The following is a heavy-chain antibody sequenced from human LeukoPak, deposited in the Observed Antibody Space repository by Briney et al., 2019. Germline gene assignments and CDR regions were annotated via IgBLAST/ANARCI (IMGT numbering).Heavy chain of an antibody. CDR3: AKGRGYNYWDGFDI. Sequence: PGGSLRLSCAASGFTFSNYAMSWVRQAPGKGLEWVSVTSGSGGSTYYGDSVKGRSTISRDNSKNTLYMQMNSLRAEDTAVYYCAKGRGYNYWDGFDIWGQGTMVTVSS. V-gene: IGHV3-23*01. CDR1: GFTFSNYA. CDR2: TSGSGGST. D-gene: IGHD5-24*01. J-gene: IGHJ3*02.